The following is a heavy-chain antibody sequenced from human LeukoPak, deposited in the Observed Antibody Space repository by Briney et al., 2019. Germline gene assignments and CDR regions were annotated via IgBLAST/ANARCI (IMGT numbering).Heavy chain of an antibody. Sequence: PGGSLRLSCAASGFTFSSYAMHWVRQAPGKGLEYVSAISSNGGSTYYANSVKGRFTISRDNSKNTLYLQMGSLRAEDMAVYYCARDLGVDYYYYMDVWGKGTTVTISS. CDR2: ISSNGGST. CDR3: ARDLGVDYYYYMDV. D-gene: IGHD2-8*01. J-gene: IGHJ6*03. V-gene: IGHV3-64*01. CDR1: GFTFSSYA.